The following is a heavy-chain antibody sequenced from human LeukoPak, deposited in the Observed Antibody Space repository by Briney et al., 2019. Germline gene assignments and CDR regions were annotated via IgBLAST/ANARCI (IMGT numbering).Heavy chain of an antibody. CDR3: TRVSIHGDSDY. V-gene: IGHV4-59*01. Sequence: SETLSLTCTVSADSISSYYWTWIRQPPGKGLEWIGFIYHSGSTNYHPSLKSRVTISVDTSKNQFSLKLSSVTAADTAVYFCTRVSIHGDSDYWGQGTLVTVSS. J-gene: IGHJ4*02. CDR2: IYHSGST. CDR1: ADSISSYY.